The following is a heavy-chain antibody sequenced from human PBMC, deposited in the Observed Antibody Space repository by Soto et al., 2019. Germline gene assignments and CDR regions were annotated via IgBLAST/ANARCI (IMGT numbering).Heavy chain of an antibody. J-gene: IGHJ6*02. CDR1: GVTFSSHS. D-gene: IGHD6-19*01. CDR3: ARELGFDAVARMDV. CDR2: ISSGSSSI. V-gene: IGHV3-48*01. Sequence: EVQLVESGGGLVQPGGSLRLSCTASGVTFSSHSMVWVRQAPGKGLEWVSYISSGSSSIYYADSVKGRFTTSRDNAKNSTYLQMNSLRVEDTGVYYCARELGFDAVARMDVWGQGTMVTVSS.